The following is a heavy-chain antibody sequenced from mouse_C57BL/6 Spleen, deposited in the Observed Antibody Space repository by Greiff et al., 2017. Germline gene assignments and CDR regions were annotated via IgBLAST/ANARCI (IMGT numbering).Heavy chain of an antibody. CDR3: ASGGLRTPYYAMDY. V-gene: IGHV1-69*01. Sequence: QVQLKQPGAELVMPGASVKLSCKASGYTFTSYWMHWVKQRPGQGLEWIGEIDPSDSYTNYNQKFKGKSTLTVDKSSSTAYMQLSSLTSEDSAVYYCASGGLRTPYYAMDYWGQGTSVTVSS. CDR2: IDPSDSYT. D-gene: IGHD2-4*01. CDR1: GYTFTSYW. J-gene: IGHJ4*01.